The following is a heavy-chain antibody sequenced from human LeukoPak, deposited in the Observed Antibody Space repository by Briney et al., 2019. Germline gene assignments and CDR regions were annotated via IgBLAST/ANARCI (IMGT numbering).Heavy chain of an antibody. CDR3: AKEGAIVPAARSWFDP. D-gene: IGHD2-2*01. Sequence: GGSLILSCAASGFTFSRNAMSWARQAPGKGLEWVSAISGSGGSTYYADSVKGRFTISRDNSKNTLYLQMKSLRADDTAVYYCAKEGAIVPAARSWFDPWGQGTLVTVSS. CDR1: GFTFSRNA. CDR2: ISGSGGST. J-gene: IGHJ5*02. V-gene: IGHV3-23*01.